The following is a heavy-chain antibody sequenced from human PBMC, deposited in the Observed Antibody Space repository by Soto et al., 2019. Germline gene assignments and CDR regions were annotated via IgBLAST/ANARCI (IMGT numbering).Heavy chain of an antibody. V-gene: IGHV1-69*13. Sequence: XSVKLTCKASAGTLISYAVSWVRQSPGQGLEWMGGIIPVFGTANYAQKFQGRVTITADESTSTAYMELGSLRSEDTAVYYCARDTGSCGGDCYFDYWGQGTLVTVSS. J-gene: IGHJ4*02. D-gene: IGHD2-21*02. CDR3: ARDTGSCGGDCYFDY. CDR1: AGTLISYA. CDR2: IIPVFGTA.